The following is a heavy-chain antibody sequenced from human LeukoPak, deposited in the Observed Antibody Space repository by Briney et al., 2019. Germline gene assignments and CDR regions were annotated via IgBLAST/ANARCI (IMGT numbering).Heavy chain of an antibody. CDR3: ARLQAGGDGDY. D-gene: IGHD2-21*02. Sequence: PSETLSLTCTVSGGSISSSSYFWGWIRQPPGKGLEWIGSIDDSATTYYNPSLKSRVTVSADMSKNHFSLIMSSVSAADTAVYHCARLQAGGDGDYWGQGTLVTVSS. CDR1: GGSISSSSYF. CDR2: IDDSATT. J-gene: IGHJ4*02. V-gene: IGHV4-39*02.